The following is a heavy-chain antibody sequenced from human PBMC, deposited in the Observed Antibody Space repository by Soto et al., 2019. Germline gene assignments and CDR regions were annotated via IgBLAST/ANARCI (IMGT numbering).Heavy chain of an antibody. J-gene: IGHJ4*02. Sequence: QMQLVQSGPEVKKPGTSVKVSCKASGFTFTSSAVQWVRQARGQRLEWIGWIVVGSGNTNYAQKFQERVTITRDMSTSTACMELSSLRSEHTAVYYCAAGGGSSSSFCWGQGTLVTVSS. CDR3: AAGGGSSSSFC. CDR2: IVVGSGNT. V-gene: IGHV1-58*01. D-gene: IGHD6-6*01. CDR1: GFTFTSSA.